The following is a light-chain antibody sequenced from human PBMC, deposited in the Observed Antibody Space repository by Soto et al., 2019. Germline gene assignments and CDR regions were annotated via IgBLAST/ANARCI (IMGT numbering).Light chain of an antibody. CDR3: QKYNSAPWT. V-gene: IGKV1-27*01. CDR1: QGISNY. CDR2: AAS. J-gene: IGKJ1*01. Sequence: DIQMTQSPSSLSASVGARFTITCRASQGISNYLAWYQQKPGKVPKLLIYAASTLQSGVPSRFSGSGYGTDFTLTISSLQTEDVATYYCQKYNSAPWTFGQGTKVDIK.